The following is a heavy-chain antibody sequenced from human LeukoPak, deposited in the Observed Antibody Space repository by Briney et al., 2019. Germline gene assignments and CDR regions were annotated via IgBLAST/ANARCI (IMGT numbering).Heavy chain of an antibody. CDR2: ISYDGSNK. CDR3: TRDPLWDSVSCYEEDCMGFCDY. CDR1: GFTFSSYG. V-gene: IGHV3-30*03. D-gene: IGHD5/OR15-5a*01. Sequence: GGSLRLSCAASGFTFSSYGMHWVRQAPGRGLEWVAVISYDGSNKYYADSVKGRFTISRDNSKSTLYLQTNSLRDEDTAVYYCTRDPLWDSVSCYEEDCMGFCDYWGRGTLVTVSS. J-gene: IGHJ4*02.